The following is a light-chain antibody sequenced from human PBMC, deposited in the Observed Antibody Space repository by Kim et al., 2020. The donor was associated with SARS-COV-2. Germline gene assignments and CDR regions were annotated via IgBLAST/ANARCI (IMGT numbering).Light chain of an antibody. V-gene: IGLV3-21*04. CDR2: YDY. J-gene: IGLJ3*02. CDR1: NMKTES. CDR3: QVWDGDSDHRV. Sequence: AGKGASIPVGRHNMKTESLHWYQLKPGQAPVLVIYYDYDRPSGIPERVSGSKSGDTATLTISRVEAGDEADYYCQVWDGDSDHRVFGGGTQLTVL.